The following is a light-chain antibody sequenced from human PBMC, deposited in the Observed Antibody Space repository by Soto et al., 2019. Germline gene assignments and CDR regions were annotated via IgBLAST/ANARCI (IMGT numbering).Light chain of an antibody. CDR3: QQYNNCPRT. Sequence: EIMMTQSPATLSVSAGDRVTLSCRASQSVCSWLAWYHQEPGQAPRLLIYSASTRATGIPSRFSGSGSGTEFTLSISSLQSDDSATYYCQQYNNCPRTFGEGTKVDI. V-gene: IGKV3-15*01. CDR1: QSVCSW. CDR2: SAS. J-gene: IGKJ1*01.